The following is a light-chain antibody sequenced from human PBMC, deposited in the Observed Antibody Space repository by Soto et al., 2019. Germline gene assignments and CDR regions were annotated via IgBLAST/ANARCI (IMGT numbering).Light chain of an antibody. CDR2: GAS. CDR3: QQYGISRSYT. V-gene: IGKV3-20*01. CDR1: QSISSVY. Sequence: EIVLTQSPGTLSLSPGERATLSCRASQSISSVYLAWYQQKPGQAPRLLIYGASTRATGIPDRFSGSGSGTDFTLTISRLEPEDFAVYYCQQYGISRSYTFGQGTNVELK. J-gene: IGKJ2*01.